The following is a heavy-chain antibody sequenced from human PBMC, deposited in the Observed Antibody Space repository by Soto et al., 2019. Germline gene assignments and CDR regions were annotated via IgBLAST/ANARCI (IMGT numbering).Heavy chain of an antibody. CDR3: ARGVTMVRGVIHTPYFDS. CDR2: IYYSGST. CDR1: GGSISSGGYY. Sequence: QVQLQESGPGLVKPSQTLSLTCTVSGGSISSGGYYWSWIRQHPGKGLEWIGYIYYSGSTYYNPSLKRRVTRSVDTSKNQFPLQLSSVTAADTAVYYCARGVTMVRGVIHTPYFDSWGQGTPVTVSS. J-gene: IGHJ4*02. V-gene: IGHV4-31*03. D-gene: IGHD3-10*01.